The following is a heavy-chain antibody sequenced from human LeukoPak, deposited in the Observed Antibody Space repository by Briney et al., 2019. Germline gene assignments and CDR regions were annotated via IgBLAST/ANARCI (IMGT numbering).Heavy chain of an antibody. CDR2: IYYSGST. V-gene: IGHV4-59*01. CDR1: GGSISNYY. Sequence: PSETLSLTCTVSGGSISNYYWSWIRQFPGKGLEWIGYIYYSGSTNYNPSLKSRVTISVDTSKNQFSLKLSSVTAADTAVYYCARVGRSSSWYVSYYYYYYMDVWGKGTTVTVSS. CDR3: ARVGRSSSWYVSYYYYYYMDV. J-gene: IGHJ6*03. D-gene: IGHD6-13*01.